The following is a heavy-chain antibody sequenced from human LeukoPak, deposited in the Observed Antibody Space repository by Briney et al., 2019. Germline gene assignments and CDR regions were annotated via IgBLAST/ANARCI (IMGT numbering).Heavy chain of an antibody. CDR2: ISGSGGST. V-gene: IGHV3-23*01. CDR3: AKSPTYYYDSSGYPYYFDY. J-gene: IGHJ4*02. D-gene: IGHD3-22*01. Sequence: GGSLRLSCAASGFTFSSYAMSWVRQAPGKGLEWVSAISGSGGSTYYADSVKGRFTISRDNSKNTLYLQMNSPRAEDTAVYYCAKSPTYYYDSSGYPYYFDYWGQGTLVTVSS. CDR1: GFTFSSYA.